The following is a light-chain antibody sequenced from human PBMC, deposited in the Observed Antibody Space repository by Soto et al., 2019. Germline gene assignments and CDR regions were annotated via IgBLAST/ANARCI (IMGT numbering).Light chain of an antibody. Sequence: DFQMTQSPSTLSVSVGDGVTITCRASQSIGSGLAWYQQQPGKAPKLLIYKATNLQRGVSSRFSGSGSGTDFSLTISSLQPADSATYYCQQYHDFQYTFGQGTKLEI. CDR1: QSIGSG. J-gene: IGKJ2*01. CDR3: QQYHDFQYT. V-gene: IGKV1-5*03. CDR2: KAT.